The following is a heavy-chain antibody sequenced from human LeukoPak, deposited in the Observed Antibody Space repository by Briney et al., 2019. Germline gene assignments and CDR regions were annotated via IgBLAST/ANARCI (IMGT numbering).Heavy chain of an antibody. CDR2: INHSGSP. J-gene: IGHJ4*02. Sequence: SETLSLTCAVYGGSFSGYYWSWNRPPPGKGREWIGEINHSGSPNYNPSLKSRVTISVDTSKNQLTLSWSSFTAATPAVYSFGRGNLGGPTKLRYFDWLFRPLYYFDYWGQGTLVTVSS. D-gene: IGHD3-9*01. CDR1: GGSFSGYY. V-gene: IGHV4-34*01. CDR3: GRGNLGGPTKLRYFDWLFRPLYYFDY.